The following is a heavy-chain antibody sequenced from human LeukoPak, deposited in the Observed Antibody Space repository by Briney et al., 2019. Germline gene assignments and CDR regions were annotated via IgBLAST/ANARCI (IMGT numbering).Heavy chain of an antibody. CDR2: IYYSGST. D-gene: IGHD3-22*01. Sequence: SETLSLTCTVSGGSISSYYWSWIRQPPGKGLEWIGYIYYSGSTNYNPSLESRVTISVDTSKNQFSLKLSSVTAADTAVYYCARHGGRYYDSSGYFPPGDAFDIWGQGTMATVSS. CDR1: GGSISSYY. J-gene: IGHJ3*02. V-gene: IGHV4-59*08. CDR3: ARHGGRYYDSSGYFPPGDAFDI.